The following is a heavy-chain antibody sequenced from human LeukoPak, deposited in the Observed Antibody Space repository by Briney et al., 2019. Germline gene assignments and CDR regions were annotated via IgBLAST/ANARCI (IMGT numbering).Heavy chain of an antibody. V-gene: IGHV1-69*13. CDR2: IIPIFGTA. D-gene: IGHD5-18*01. J-gene: IGHJ5*01. Sequence: ASVKVSCKASGGTFSSYAISWVRQAPGQGLEWMGGIIPIFGTANYAQKFQGRVTITADESTSTAYMELRSLRSDDTAVYYCARGGYSYAYDSWGQGTLVTVSS. CDR1: GGTFSSYA. CDR3: ARGGYSYAYDS.